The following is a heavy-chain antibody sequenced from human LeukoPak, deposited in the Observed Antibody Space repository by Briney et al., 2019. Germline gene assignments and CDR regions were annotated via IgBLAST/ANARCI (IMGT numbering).Heavy chain of an antibody. J-gene: IGHJ4*02. CDR2: SRNKANSYTT. CDR1: GFTFSDFY. CDR3: ASLYSTSGY. D-gene: IGHD6-6*01. V-gene: IGHV3-72*01. Sequence: GGSLRLSCAASGFTFSDFYMDWVRQASGKGLEWVGRSRNKANSYTTEYAASVKGRFTISRDVSKNSLYLQMNSLKTEDTAVYYCASLYSTSGYWGQGTLVTVSS.